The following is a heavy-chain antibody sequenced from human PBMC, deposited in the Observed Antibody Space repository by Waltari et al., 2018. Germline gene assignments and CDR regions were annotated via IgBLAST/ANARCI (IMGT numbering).Heavy chain of an antibody. CDR2: IYYDDRT. V-gene: IGHV4-39*01. J-gene: IGHJ4*02. D-gene: IGHD3-22*01. CDR1: GVSITSSDYY. Sequence: QVQLQESGPGLAKPSETLSLTCTVSGVSITSSDYYWGWVRQPPGKALAWVGTIYYDDRTYYKPSLRSRVTISLDTSKNEFSLTLSSVTAADTAMYFCARQSYYDESGHDWGQGTLVTVSS. CDR3: ARQSYYDESGHD.